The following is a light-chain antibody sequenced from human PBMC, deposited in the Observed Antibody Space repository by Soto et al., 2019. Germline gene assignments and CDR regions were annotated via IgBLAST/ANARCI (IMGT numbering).Light chain of an antibody. CDR2: KAS. CDR3: QQSYSTPWT. CDR1: QTISSW. J-gene: IGKJ1*01. Sequence: DLPITQPPSTPSGIVGDRGTITCLASQTISSWLAWYQQKPGKAPKLLIYKASTLKSGVPSRFSGSGSGSEFTLTISSLQPEDFATYYCQQSYSTPWTFGQGTKVDIK. V-gene: IGKV1-5*03.